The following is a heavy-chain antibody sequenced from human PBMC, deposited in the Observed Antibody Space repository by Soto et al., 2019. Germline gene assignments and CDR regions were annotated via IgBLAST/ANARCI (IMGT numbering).Heavy chain of an antibody. CDR1: VGTFSSYA. J-gene: IGHJ5*02. CDR3: ARIGSETYYDFWSGYYYWFDP. V-gene: IGHV1-69*13. CDR2: IIPIFGTA. D-gene: IGHD3-3*01. Sequence: GASVKVSCKASVGTFSSYAISWVRQAPGQGLEWMGGIIPIFGTANYAQKFQGRVTITADESTSTAYMELSSLRSEDTAVYYCARIGSETYYDFWSGYYYWFDPWGQGTLVTVSS.